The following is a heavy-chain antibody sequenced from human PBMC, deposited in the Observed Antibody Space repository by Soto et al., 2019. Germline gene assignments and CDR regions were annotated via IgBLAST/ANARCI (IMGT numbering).Heavy chain of an antibody. D-gene: IGHD4-17*01. CDR3: ARERLRRGGWFEP. CDR1: GGSISSYY. V-gene: IGHV4-59*01. J-gene: IGHJ5*02. CDR2: IYYSGST. Sequence: PSETLSLTCTFSGGSISSYYWSWIRQPPGKGLEWIGYIYYSGSTNYNPSLKSRVTISVDTSKNQFSLKLSSVTAADTAVYYCARERLRRGGWFEPWGQGTLVTVSS.